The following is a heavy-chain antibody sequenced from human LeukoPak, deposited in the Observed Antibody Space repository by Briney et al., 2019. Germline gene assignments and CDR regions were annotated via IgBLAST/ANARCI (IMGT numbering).Heavy chain of an antibody. D-gene: IGHD3-22*01. CDR3: ARHASYDYYDSSGYYSSTSVDGWFDP. J-gene: IGHJ5*02. V-gene: IGHV4-39*01. CDR1: GGSISSSSYY. Sequence: SETLSLTCTVSGGSISSSSYYWGWIRQPPGKGLEWIGSIYYSGSTYYNPSLKSRVTISVDTSKNQFSLKLSSVTAADTAVYYCARHASYDYYDSSGYYSSTSVDGWFDPWGQGTLVTVSS. CDR2: IYYSGST.